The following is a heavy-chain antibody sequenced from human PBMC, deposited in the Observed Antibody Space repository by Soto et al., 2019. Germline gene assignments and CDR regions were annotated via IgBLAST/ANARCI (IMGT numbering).Heavy chain of an antibody. V-gene: IGHV4-4*07. CDR3: ASDQINQDVFDF. Sequence: XEALSLTFSVAGVSISGYYWTCILQTAGKGLEWIGRMYISGSTNYNPSLKSRATMSIDTSKNYFSLKLRSVTAADTAVYYCASDQINQDVFDFWGQGTMVTVSS. J-gene: IGHJ3*01. CDR2: MYISGST. CDR1: GVSISGYY.